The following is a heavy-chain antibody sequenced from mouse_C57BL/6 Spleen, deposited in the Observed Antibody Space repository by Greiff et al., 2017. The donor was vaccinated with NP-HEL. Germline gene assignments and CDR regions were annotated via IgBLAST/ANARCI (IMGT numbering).Heavy chain of an antibody. CDR1: GYTFTSYW. V-gene: IGHV1-50*01. Sequence: VQLQQPGAELVKPGASVKLSCKASGYTFTSYWMQWVKQRPGQGLEWIGEIDPSDSYTNYNQKFKGKATLTVDTSSSTAYMQLSSLTSEDSAVYYCARRKDYYGSRPSYYAMDYWGQGTSVTVSS. CDR3: ARRKDYYGSRPSYYAMDY. J-gene: IGHJ4*01. D-gene: IGHD1-1*01. CDR2: IDPSDSYT.